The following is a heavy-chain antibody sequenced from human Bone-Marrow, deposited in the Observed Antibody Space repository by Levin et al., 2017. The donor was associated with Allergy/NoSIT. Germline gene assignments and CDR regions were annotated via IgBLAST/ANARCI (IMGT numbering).Heavy chain of an antibody. J-gene: IGHJ6*02. D-gene: IGHD4-17*01. Sequence: ASVKVSCKVSGYTLTELSMHWVRQAPGKGLEWIGGFDPEDGETIYAQKFQGRVTMTEDTSTDTAYMELSSLRSEDTAVYYCATGRVTTPYYYYGMDVWGQGTTVTVSS. V-gene: IGHV1-24*01. CDR2: FDPEDGET. CDR3: ATGRVTTPYYYYGMDV. CDR1: GYTLTELS.